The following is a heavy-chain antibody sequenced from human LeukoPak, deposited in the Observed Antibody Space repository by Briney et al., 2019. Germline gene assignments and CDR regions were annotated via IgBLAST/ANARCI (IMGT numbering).Heavy chain of an antibody. D-gene: IGHD3-22*01. CDR2: VNTVSSYI. CDR1: VFTFSDTR. Sequence: GGSLRLSCAASVFTFSDTRMNWVRQVPRNGLVWVASVNTVSSYIYYADSMRGRFTSSRDNAKNSLFLQMNSLRADDTAVYYCARLRRNSDRSDFFYYYDHWGQGTLVTVSS. J-gene: IGHJ4*02. CDR3: ARLRRNSDRSDFFYYYDH. V-gene: IGHV3-21*01.